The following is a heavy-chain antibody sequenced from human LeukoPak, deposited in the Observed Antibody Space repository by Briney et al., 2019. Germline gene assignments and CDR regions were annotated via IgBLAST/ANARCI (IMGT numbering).Heavy chain of an antibody. Sequence: GGSLRLSCAASGFTFSDYYMSWVRQAPGKGLEWVSYISSSSSYTNYADSVKGRFTISRDTAKNSLYLQMNSLRAEDTAVYYCARGTYYYGSGSLEYWGQGTLVTVSS. V-gene: IGHV3-11*03. D-gene: IGHD3-10*01. CDR3: ARGTYYYGSGSLEY. J-gene: IGHJ4*02. CDR1: GFTFSDYY. CDR2: ISSSSSYT.